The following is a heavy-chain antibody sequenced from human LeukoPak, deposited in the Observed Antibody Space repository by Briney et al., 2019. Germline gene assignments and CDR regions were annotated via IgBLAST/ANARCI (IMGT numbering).Heavy chain of an antibody. D-gene: IGHD2-2*01. J-gene: IGHJ6*04. Sequence: GGSLRLSCAASGFTFNDYWMTWVRQAPGKGLEWVAHIKQDGSEKYYVDSLKGRFTISRDNAKNSLFLQMNSLRAEDTAVYYCVRDCSSASLSNGCYYAMDVWGKGTTVTVSS. CDR3: VRDCSSASLSNGCYYAMDV. CDR2: IKQDGSEK. CDR1: GFTFNDYW. V-gene: IGHV3-7*03.